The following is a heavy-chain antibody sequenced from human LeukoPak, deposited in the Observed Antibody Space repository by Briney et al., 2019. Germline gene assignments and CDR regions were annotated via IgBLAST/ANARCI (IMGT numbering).Heavy chain of an antibody. CDR2: ISWNSGSI. V-gene: IGHV3-9*01. CDR3: ARLMGDMDV. Sequence: ESGGSLRLSCAASGFTFDDYAMHWVRQAPGKGLEWVSGISWNSGSIGYADSVKGRFTISRDNTKNSLYLQMNSLRAEDTAVYYCARLMGDMDVWGKGTTVTVSS. CDR1: GFTFDDYA. J-gene: IGHJ6*03. D-gene: IGHD3-16*01.